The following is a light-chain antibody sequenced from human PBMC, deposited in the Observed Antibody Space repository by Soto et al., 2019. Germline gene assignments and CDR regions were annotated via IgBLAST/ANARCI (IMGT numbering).Light chain of an antibody. CDR1: SSNIGSKY. Sequence: QSVLTQPPSVSAAPGQKVTISCSGSSSNIGSKYGSWYQQLSGTAPKLLICDNNKRPSGIPDRFSGSKSDTSATQGITGLQTGDAAEYCCSAWESTLSAVVVGGGTKLTVL. J-gene: IGLJ2*01. CDR3: SAWESTLSAVV. V-gene: IGLV1-51*01. CDR2: DNN.